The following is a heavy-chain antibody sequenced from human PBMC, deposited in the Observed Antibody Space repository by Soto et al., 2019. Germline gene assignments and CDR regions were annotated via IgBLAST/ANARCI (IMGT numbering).Heavy chain of an antibody. CDR1: GGSFSGYY. CDR2: INHSGST. D-gene: IGHD3-10*01. J-gene: IGHJ6*02. CDR3: ARESPSVVLWFGESKPYYYYYGMDV. V-gene: IGHV4-34*01. Sequence: SETLSLTCAVYGGSFSGYYWSWIRQPPGKGLEWIGEINHSGSTNYNSSLKSRVTISVDTSKNQFSLKLSSVTAADTAVYYCARESPSVVLWFGESKPYYYYYGMDVWGQGTTVTVSS.